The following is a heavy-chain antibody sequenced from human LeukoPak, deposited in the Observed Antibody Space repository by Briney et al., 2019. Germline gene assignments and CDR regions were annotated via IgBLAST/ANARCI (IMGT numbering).Heavy chain of an antibody. Sequence: PGGSLRLSCAASGFTFSSYSMNWVRQAPGKGLEWVSSISSSSSYIYYADSVKGRFTISRDNAKNSLYLQMNSLRAEDTAVYYCARLYCSSTSCYGAFDIWGQGTMVTVSS. CDR1: GFTFSSYS. CDR2: ISSSSSYI. V-gene: IGHV3-21*01. CDR3: ARLYCSSTSCYGAFDI. D-gene: IGHD2-2*01. J-gene: IGHJ3*02.